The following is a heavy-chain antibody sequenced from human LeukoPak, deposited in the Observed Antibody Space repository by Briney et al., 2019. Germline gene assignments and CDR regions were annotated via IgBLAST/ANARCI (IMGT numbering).Heavy chain of an antibody. J-gene: IGHJ4*02. D-gene: IGHD2-2*01. CDR1: GFTFSSYS. V-gene: IGHV3-21*01. CDR3: ARDLEYRYGVPAALFDY. CDR2: ISSSSSYI. Sequence: GGSLRLSCAASGFTFSSYSMTWVCQAPGKGLEWVSSISSSSSYIYYADSVKGRFTISRDNAKNSLYLQMNSLRAEDTAVYYCARDLEYRYGVPAALFDYWGQGTLVTVSS.